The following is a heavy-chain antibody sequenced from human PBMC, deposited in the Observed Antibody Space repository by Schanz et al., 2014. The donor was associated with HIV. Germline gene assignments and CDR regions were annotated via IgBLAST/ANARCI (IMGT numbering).Heavy chain of an antibody. CDR2: ISWSGRNR. CDR1: GFRFDDCA. J-gene: IGHJ6*02. D-gene: IGHD1-26*01. CDR3: AKGIMGATEIYYGMDV. Sequence: EVQLVESGGGSVQPGRSLRLSCEASGFRFDDCAMHWVRQVPEKGLEWVSGISWSGRNRGYADSVRGRFTISRDNAKNFLYLQMNDLRVEDTALYYCAKGIMGATEIYYGMDVWGQGTTVTVSS. V-gene: IGHV3-9*01.